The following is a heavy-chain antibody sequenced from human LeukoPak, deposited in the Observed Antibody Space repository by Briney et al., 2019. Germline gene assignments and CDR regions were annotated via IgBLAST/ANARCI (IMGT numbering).Heavy chain of an antibody. CDR1: GGSISSSSYY. J-gene: IGHJ4*02. Sequence: PSETLSLTCTVSGGSISSSSYYWGWIRQPPGKGLEWIGSIYYSGSTYYNPSLKSRVTISVDTSKNQFSLKLSSVTAADTAVYYCARHRGYTAMVTGYFDYWGQGTLVTVSS. D-gene: IGHD5-18*01. CDR3: ARHRGYTAMVTGYFDY. V-gene: IGHV4-39*01. CDR2: IYYSGST.